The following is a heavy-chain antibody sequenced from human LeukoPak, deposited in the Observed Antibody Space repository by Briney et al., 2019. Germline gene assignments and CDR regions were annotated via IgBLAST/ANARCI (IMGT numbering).Heavy chain of an antibody. CDR3: ATKLHGDYFDY. CDR1: GYSFANYW. D-gene: IGHD4-17*01. V-gene: IGHV5-51*01. CDR2: IYPGDSDA. J-gene: IGHJ4*02. Sequence: GESLKISCKGSGYSFANYWIGWVRQMTGKGLEWMGFIYPGDSDARYSPSFQGQVTLSADKSINTAYLQWSSLRASDTAMYYCATKLHGDYFDYWGQGSLVTVSS.